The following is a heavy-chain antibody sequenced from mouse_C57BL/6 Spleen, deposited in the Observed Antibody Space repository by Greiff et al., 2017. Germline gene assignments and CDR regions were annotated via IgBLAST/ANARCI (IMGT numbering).Heavy chain of an antibody. CDR3: ARHEYFDY. Sequence: EVKLVESGGDLVKPGGSLTLSCAASGFTFSSYGMSWVRQTPDKRLEWVATISSGGSSTYYPDSVKGRFTISRDNAKNTLYLQMSSLKSEDTAMYYCARHEYFDYWGQGTTLTVSS. J-gene: IGHJ2*01. V-gene: IGHV5-6*01. CDR1: GFTFSSYG. CDR2: ISSGGSST.